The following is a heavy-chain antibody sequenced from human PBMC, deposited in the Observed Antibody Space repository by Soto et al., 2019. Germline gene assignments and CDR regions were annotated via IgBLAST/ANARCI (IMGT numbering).Heavy chain of an antibody. D-gene: IGHD5-18*01. CDR3: ARLLPLHTANVTDTQYFDY. CDR2: INHSGST. Sequence: PSVALSLTCAVYGGSFSGYYWSWIRQPPGKGLEWIGEINHSGSTNYNPSLKSRVTISVDTSKNQFSLKLSSVTAADTAVYYCARLLPLHTANVTDTQYFDYCGQGA. V-gene: IGHV4-34*01. J-gene: IGHJ4*02. CDR1: GGSFSGYY.